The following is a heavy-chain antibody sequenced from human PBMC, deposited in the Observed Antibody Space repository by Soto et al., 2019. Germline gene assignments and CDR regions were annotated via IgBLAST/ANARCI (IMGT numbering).Heavy chain of an antibody. Sequence: GGSLRLSCAASGFTFSSYSMNWVRQAPGKGLEWVSSISSSSSYIYYADSVKGRFTISRDNAKNSLYLQMNSLRDEDTAVYYCARGDYYYYGLDVWGQGTTVTVSS. J-gene: IGHJ6*02. V-gene: IGHV3-21*01. CDR3: ARGDYYYYGLDV. D-gene: IGHD3-16*01. CDR2: ISSSSSYI. CDR1: GFTFSSYS.